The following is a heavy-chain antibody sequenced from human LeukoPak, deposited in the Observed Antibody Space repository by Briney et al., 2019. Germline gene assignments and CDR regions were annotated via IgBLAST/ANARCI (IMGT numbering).Heavy chain of an antibody. D-gene: IGHD3-22*01. CDR3: AKDGFYYYDSSGYSAYYFDY. J-gene: IGHJ4*02. V-gene: IGHV3-23*01. CDR2: ISGSGGST. Sequence: GGSLRLSCAASGFTFSSYAMSWVRQAPGKGLEWVSAISGSGGSTYYADSVKGRFTISRDNPKDTLYLQMNSLRAEDTAVYYCAKDGFYYYDSSGYSAYYFDYWGQGTLVTVSS. CDR1: GFTFSSYA.